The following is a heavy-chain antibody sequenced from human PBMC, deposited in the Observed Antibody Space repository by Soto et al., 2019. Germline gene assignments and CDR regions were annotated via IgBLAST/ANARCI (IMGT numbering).Heavy chain of an antibody. CDR2: VSGSGGGT. J-gene: IGHJ6*03. D-gene: IGHD2-2*01. CDR1: GFTFKSYA. V-gene: IGHV3-23*01. CDR3: ARGGYCTTITCYANFFYMDV. Sequence: PGGSLRLSCAASGFTFKSYAMTWVRQAPWKGLEWVSSVSGSGGGTYYADSVKGRFTISRDNPKNTVYLQMNSLRAEDTAVYYCARGGYCTTITCYANFFYMDVWGKGTSVTVSS.